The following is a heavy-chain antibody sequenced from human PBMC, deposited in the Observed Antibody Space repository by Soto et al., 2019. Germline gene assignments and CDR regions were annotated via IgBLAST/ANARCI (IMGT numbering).Heavy chain of an antibody. V-gene: IGHV3-30-3*01. J-gene: IGHJ4*02. CDR3: AREGYSYQGGFEY. CDR1: GFTFSSYA. CDR2: ISYDGSNK. D-gene: IGHD5-18*01. Sequence: QVQLVESGGGVVQPGRSLRLSCAASGFTFSSYAMHWVRQAPGKGLEWVAVISYDGSNKYYADSVKGRFTISRDNSKNTLYLQMNSLRAEDTAVYYCAREGYSYQGGFEYWGQGTLVTVSS.